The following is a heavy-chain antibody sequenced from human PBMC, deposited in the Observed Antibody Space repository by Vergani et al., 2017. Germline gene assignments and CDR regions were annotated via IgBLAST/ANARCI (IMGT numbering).Heavy chain of an antibody. D-gene: IGHD6-19*01. J-gene: IGHJ3*01. Sequence: QVQLQASGPGRVKPSQTLSLTCTMSGGSISAGYYFWSWIRQPAGKGLEWLGHISASGNASHSPSLKTRVSMSVDTSKNQFSLTVTSVTAADTAIYFCARRSGGYYSGDKVHPLRTAFDVWGHGTVVTVSS. CDR2: ISASGNA. CDR1: GGSISAGYYF. V-gene: IGHV4-61*02. CDR3: ARRSGGYYSGDKVHPLRTAFDV.